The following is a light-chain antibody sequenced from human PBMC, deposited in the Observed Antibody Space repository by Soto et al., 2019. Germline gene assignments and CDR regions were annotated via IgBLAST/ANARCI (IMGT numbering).Light chain of an antibody. CDR3: QQTFNVPRT. Sequence: DLPMTQSPSSLSASIGDRVTITCRASQSISNYLNWYQQKPGDAPKILIYAASTLQSGLPSRFTGSGSGTGFTLSINGLQPEDFATYYCQQTFNVPRTFGQGTMVDI. CDR1: QSISNY. V-gene: IGKV1-39*01. CDR2: AAS. J-gene: IGKJ2*02.